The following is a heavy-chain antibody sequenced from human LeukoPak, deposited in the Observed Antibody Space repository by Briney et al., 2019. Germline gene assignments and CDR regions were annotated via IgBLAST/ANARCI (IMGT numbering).Heavy chain of an antibody. J-gene: IGHJ6*03. CDR2: IYYSGST. CDR1: GVSISSYY. D-gene: IGHD3-10*01. Sequence: SETLSLTCSVSGVSISSYYWSWIRQPPGKGLEWVGYIYYSGSTDYNPSLKSRVTISVDTSKKQFSLNLSSVTAADTAVYYCARTGDRSDGNYMDVWGKGTTVTVSS. CDR3: ARTGDRSDGNYMDV. V-gene: IGHV4-59*01.